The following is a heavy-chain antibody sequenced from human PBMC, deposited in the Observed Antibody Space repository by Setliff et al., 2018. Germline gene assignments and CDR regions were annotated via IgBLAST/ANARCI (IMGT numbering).Heavy chain of an antibody. CDR1: GGSINSMSYY. D-gene: IGHD6-13*01. CDR3: ARGGMAAAGRKGVFEY. J-gene: IGHJ4*02. CDR2: IYHSGSS. V-gene: IGHV4-39*07. Sequence: SETLSLTCTVSGGSINSMSYYWGWIRQPPGKGLEWIGSIYHSGSSYYNPSLRSRVTISVDTSKNQFSLILRSVTAADTAVYYCARGGMAAAGRKGVFEYWGQGTQVTVSS.